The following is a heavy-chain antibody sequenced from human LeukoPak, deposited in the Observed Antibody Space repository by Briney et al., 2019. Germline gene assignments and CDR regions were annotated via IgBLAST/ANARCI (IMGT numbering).Heavy chain of an antibody. CDR2: IYSGGST. J-gene: IGHJ6*04. V-gene: IGHV3-53*01. CDR1: GFTVSSNY. CDR3: ASRGVVVPAARNYYHGMDV. D-gene: IGHD2-2*01. Sequence: PGGSLGLSCAASGFTVSSNYMSWVRQAPGKGLEWVSVIYSGGSTYYADSVKGRFTISRDNSKNTLYLQMNSLRAEDTAVYYCASRGVVVPAARNYYHGMDVWGKGTTVTVSS.